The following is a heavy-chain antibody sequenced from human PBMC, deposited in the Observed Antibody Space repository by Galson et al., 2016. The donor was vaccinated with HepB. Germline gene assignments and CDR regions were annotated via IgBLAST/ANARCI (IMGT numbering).Heavy chain of an antibody. J-gene: IGHJ4*02. CDR3: EKENDFWSGYLSH. V-gene: IGHV3-23*01. CDR2: ISGTGGTT. Sequence: SLRLSCAVSGFSFNSYAFSWVRQTPGKGLEWVSAISGTGGTTDYTDSVEGRFTISRDNSQSRLYLQMNSLRAEDTAIYYCEKENDFWSGYLSHWGQGALVTVSS. D-gene: IGHD3-3*01. CDR1: GFSFNSYA.